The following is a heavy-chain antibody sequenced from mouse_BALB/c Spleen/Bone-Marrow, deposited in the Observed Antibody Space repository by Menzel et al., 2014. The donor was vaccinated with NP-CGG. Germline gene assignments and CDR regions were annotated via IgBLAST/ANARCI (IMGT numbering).Heavy chain of an antibody. Sequence: QVQLQQPGPEVVRPGVSVKLSCKGSGYTFTAYAMHWVKQSHAESLEWIGLISTYSGNTHYNQDFKGKATMTVDKSSSTAYMELARLTSEDSAIYYCARNFYGSSYFDYWCQGTTLTVSS. V-gene: IGHV1-67*01. CDR3: ARNFYGSSYFDY. J-gene: IGHJ2*01. CDR2: ISTYSGNT. D-gene: IGHD1-1*01. CDR1: GYTFTAYA.